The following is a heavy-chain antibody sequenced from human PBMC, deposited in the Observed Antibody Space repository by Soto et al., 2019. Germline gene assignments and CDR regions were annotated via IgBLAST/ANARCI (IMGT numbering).Heavy chain of an antibody. Sequence: GGSLRLSCAGSGFTFSSYAMNWVRQAPGKGLEWISGISGAAGSTYTADSVKGRFTISRDNSKNTLYLQMNSLRAEDTAVYYCARSLPLYDATGYYRAPSDHWGQGTLVTVSS. J-gene: IGHJ4*02. CDR2: ISGAAGST. CDR3: ARSLPLYDATGYYRAPSDH. CDR1: GFTFSSYA. V-gene: IGHV3-23*01. D-gene: IGHD3-9*01.